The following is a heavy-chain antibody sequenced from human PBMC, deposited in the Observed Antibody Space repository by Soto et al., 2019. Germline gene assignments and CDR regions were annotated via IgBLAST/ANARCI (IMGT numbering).Heavy chain of an antibody. V-gene: IGHV1-69*01. CDR1: GGTFSSYA. D-gene: IGHD3-22*01. Sequence: QVQLVQSGAEVKKPGSSVKVSCKASGGTFSSYAISWVRQAPGQGLEWMGGIIPIFGTANYAQKFQGRVRINADESTRTADMELSSLRSEDTAVYYCARAGVAYYYDSSGYSDYWGRGTLVTVSS. CDR2: IIPIFGTA. CDR3: ARAGVAYYYDSSGYSDY. J-gene: IGHJ4*02.